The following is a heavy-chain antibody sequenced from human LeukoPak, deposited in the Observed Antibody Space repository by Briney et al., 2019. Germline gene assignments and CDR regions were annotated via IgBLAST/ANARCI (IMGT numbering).Heavy chain of an antibody. CDR1: GYTFTGYY. Sequence: ASVKVSCKASGYTFTGYYMHWVRQAPGQGLEWMGWINPNSGGTHYAQKFQGRVTMTRDTSINTAYMNLNSLKSDDTAVYYCARDFDYGSGSSSSGFFGFDYWGQGALVTVSS. CDR2: INPNSGGT. CDR3: ARDFDYGSGSSSSGFFGFDY. V-gene: IGHV1-2*02. J-gene: IGHJ4*02. D-gene: IGHD3-10*01.